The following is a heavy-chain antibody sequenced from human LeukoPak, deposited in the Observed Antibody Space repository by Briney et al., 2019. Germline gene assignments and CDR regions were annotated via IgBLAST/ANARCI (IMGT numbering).Heavy chain of an antibody. V-gene: IGHV3-66*01. J-gene: IGHJ4*02. Sequence: GGSLRLSCAASGFTVSRDFMIWVRQAPGKGLEWVSKIDGGGTTNYADSVKGRFTVSRDNSKNTVYLQMNSLRVEDTAMYSCANRGYWGQGTLVTVSS. CDR2: IDGGGTT. CDR1: GFTVSRDF. CDR3: ANRGY.